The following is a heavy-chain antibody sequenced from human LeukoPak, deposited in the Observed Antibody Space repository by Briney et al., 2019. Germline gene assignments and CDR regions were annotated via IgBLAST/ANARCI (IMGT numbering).Heavy chain of an antibody. D-gene: IGHD2-2*02. CDR2: IYHSGST. CDR1: GYSISSGYN. V-gene: IGHV4-38-2*02. CDR3: ARDGPTQLLYPAGSDY. J-gene: IGHJ4*02. Sequence: SETLSLTCTVSGYSISSGYNWGWIRQPPGKGLEWIGSIYHSGSTYYNPSLKSRVTISVDTSKNQFSLKLSSVTAADTAVYYCARDGPTQLLYPAGSDYWGQGTLVTVSS.